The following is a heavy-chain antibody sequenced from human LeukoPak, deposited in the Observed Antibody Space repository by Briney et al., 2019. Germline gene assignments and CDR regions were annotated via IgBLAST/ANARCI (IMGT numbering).Heavy chain of an antibody. Sequence: GGSLRLSCAASGFTFSSYSMNWVRQALGKGLEWVSYISSSSSTIYYADSVKGRFTISRDNAKNSLYLQMNSLRAEDTAVYYCASSKQGTMVRGVIMDVWGQGTTVTVSS. J-gene: IGHJ6*02. CDR3: ASSKQGTMVRGVIMDV. CDR2: ISSSSSTI. CDR1: GFTFSSYS. V-gene: IGHV3-48*04. D-gene: IGHD3-10*01.